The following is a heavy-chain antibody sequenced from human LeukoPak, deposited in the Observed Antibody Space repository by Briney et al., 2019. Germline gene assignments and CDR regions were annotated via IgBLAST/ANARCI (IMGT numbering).Heavy chain of an antibody. Sequence: SETLSLTCTVSGGSIRSSSYYWDWIRQPPGKGLEWIGSIYYTGNTYYNPSLKSRVIMSLDTSKNQFSLNVRSVTAADTAVYFCARESDISGSVFDPWGQGTLVTVSS. V-gene: IGHV4-39*07. CDR2: IYYTGNT. CDR3: ARESDISGSVFDP. D-gene: IGHD6-25*01. J-gene: IGHJ5*02. CDR1: GGSIRSSSYY.